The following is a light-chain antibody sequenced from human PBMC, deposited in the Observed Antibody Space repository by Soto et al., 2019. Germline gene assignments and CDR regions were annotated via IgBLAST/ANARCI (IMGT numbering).Light chain of an antibody. J-gene: IGLJ3*02. CDR3: QAYDSSLSGSV. CDR1: SSNIGAGYD. Sequence: QSVLTQPPSVSGAPGPRVTISCTGSSSNIGAGYDVHWYQQLPGTAPKLLISGNSNRPSGVPDRFSGSKSGTSASLAITGLQAEDEADYYCQAYDSSLSGSVFGGGTQLTVL. V-gene: IGLV1-40*01. CDR2: GNS.